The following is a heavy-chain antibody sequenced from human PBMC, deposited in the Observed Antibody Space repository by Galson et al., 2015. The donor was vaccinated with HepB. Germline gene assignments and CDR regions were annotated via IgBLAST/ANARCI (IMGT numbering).Heavy chain of an antibody. CDR3: ARDADLLAYCGGDCHYPI. CDR1: GYTFTSYG. CDR2: ISAYNGNT. D-gene: IGHD2-21*01. J-gene: IGHJ3*02. Sequence: SVKVSCKASGYTFTSYGISWVRQAPGQGLEWMGWISAYNGNTNYAQKLQGRVTMTTDTSTSTAYMELRSLRSDDTAVYYCARDADLLAYCGGDCHYPIWGQGTMVTVSS. V-gene: IGHV1-18*01.